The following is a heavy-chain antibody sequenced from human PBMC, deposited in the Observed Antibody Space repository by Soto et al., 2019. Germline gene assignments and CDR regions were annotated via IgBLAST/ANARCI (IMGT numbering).Heavy chain of an antibody. D-gene: IGHD1-26*01. CDR3: ARAPMSYSGSYPDY. J-gene: IGHJ4*02. CDR1: GGTFSSYA. Sequence: GASVKVSCKASGGTFSSYAISWVRQAPGQGLEWMGWINPNSGGTNYAQKFQGRVTMTRDTSISTAYMELSRLRSDDTAVYYCARAPMSYSGSYPDYWGQGTLVTVSS. CDR2: INPNSGGT. V-gene: IGHV1-2*02.